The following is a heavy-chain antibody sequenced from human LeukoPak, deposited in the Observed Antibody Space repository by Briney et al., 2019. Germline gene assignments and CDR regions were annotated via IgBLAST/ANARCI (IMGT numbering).Heavy chain of an antibody. CDR1: GYTFSNYW. Sequence: PGESLKISCKGSGYTFSNYWIAWVRRMPGKGLEWMGSIYPGDSDTRYSPSFQGQVTISADKSISAAYLQWRSPKASDTGIYYCARRLVTIDYLDHWGQGTLVTASS. V-gene: IGHV5-51*01. D-gene: IGHD1-26*01. CDR2: IYPGDSDT. CDR3: ARRLVTIDYLDH. J-gene: IGHJ4*02.